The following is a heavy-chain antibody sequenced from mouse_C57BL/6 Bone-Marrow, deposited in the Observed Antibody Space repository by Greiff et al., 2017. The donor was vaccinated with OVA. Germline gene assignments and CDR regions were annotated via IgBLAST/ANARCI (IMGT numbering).Heavy chain of an antibody. CDR3: ARPPLWLRRGGYFDY. V-gene: IGHV5-4*01. CDR1: GFTFSSYA. D-gene: IGHD2-2*01. J-gene: IGHJ2*01. Sequence: EVQRVESGAGLVKPGGSLKLSCAASGFTFSSYAMSWVRQTPEKRLEWVATISDGGSYTYYPDNVKGRFTISRDNAKNNLYLQMSHLKSEDTAMYYFARPPLWLRRGGYFDYWGQGTTLTVSS. CDR2: ISDGGSYT.